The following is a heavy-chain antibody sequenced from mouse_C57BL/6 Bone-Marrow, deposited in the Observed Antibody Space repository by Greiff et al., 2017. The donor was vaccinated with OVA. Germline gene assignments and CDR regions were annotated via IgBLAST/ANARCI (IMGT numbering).Heavy chain of an antibody. D-gene: IGHD2-2*01. J-gene: IGHJ1*03. CDR3: ARWLPWYFDV. V-gene: IGHV5-17*01. CDR2: ISSGSSTI. CDR1: GFTFSDYG. Sequence: EVQVVESGGGLVKPGGSLKLSCAASGFTFSDYGMHWVRQAPEKGLEWVAYISSGSSTIYYADTVKGRFTISRDNAKSTLYLQLTSLRSEDTAMYYCARWLPWYFDVWGTGTTVTVSS.